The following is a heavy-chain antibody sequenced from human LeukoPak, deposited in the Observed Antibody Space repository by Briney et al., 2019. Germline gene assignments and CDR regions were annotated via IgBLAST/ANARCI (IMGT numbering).Heavy chain of an antibody. V-gene: IGHV3-74*01. CDR1: GFTFTSYW. D-gene: IGHD3-3*01. CDR2: IKSDGTSI. J-gene: IGHJ4*02. CDR3: ARGMFGGYCTDY. Sequence: GSLRLSCAASGFTFTSYWIHWVRQAPGKGLVWVSRIKSDGTSINYADSVKGRFTISRDNTKNTVYLQMNSLTAEDTAVYYCARGMFGGYCTDYRGQGTLVTVSS.